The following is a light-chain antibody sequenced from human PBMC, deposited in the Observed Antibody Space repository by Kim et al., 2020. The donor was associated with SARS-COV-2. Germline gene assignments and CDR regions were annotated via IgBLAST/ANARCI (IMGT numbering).Light chain of an antibody. Sequence: LSPGATATLSCRASQSVNSRYLAWYQVKPGQAPRLLIFGASSWATGVPDRFSGSGSGTEFTLTISSLEPEDFAVYYCQQYGTLPYTFGQGTKLQI. CDR3: QQYGTLPYT. CDR2: GAS. V-gene: IGKV3-20*01. J-gene: IGKJ2*01. CDR1: QSVNSRY.